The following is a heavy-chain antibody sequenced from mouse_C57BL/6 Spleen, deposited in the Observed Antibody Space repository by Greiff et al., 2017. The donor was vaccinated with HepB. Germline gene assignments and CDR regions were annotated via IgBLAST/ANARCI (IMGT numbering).Heavy chain of an antibody. CDR1: GYSITSGYY. V-gene: IGHV3-6*01. D-gene: IGHD1-1*01. J-gene: IGHJ4*01. CDR2: ISYDGSN. Sequence: EVQVVESGPGLVKPSQSLSLTCSVTGYSITSGYYWNWIRQFPGNKLEWMGYISYDGSNNYNPSLKNRISITRDTSKNQFFLKLNSVTTEDTATYYYARGGTTVYAMDYWGQGTSVTVSS. CDR3: ARGGTTVYAMDY.